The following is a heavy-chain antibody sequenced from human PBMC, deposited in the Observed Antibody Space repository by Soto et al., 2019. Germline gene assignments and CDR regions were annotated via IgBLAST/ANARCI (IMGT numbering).Heavy chain of an antibody. D-gene: IGHD4-4*01. CDR1: GFTFSIYA. V-gene: IGHV3-30-3*01. Sequence: GGSLRLSCAASGFTFSIYAMHCVRQAPGKGLEWVAVISYDGSNKYYADSVKGRFTISRDNSKNTLYLQMNSLRAEDTAVYYCARGYRPTVTTPYYGMDVWGQGTTVTVSS. CDR3: ARGYRPTVTTPYYGMDV. CDR2: ISYDGSNK. J-gene: IGHJ6*02.